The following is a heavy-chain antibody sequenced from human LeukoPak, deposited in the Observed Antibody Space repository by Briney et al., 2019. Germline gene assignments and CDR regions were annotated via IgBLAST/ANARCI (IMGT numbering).Heavy chain of an antibody. V-gene: IGHV4-61*02. CDR1: GGSISSGSYY. CDR3: ARGIRGVMGNWFDP. D-gene: IGHD3-10*01. CDR2: MYASGST. Sequence: SETLSLTCTVSGGSISSGSYYWSWIRQPAGKGLEWIGRMYASGSTNYNPSLKSRVTISVDTSKNQFSLKLSSVTAADTAVYYCARGIRGVMGNWFDPWGQGTLVTVSS. J-gene: IGHJ5*02.